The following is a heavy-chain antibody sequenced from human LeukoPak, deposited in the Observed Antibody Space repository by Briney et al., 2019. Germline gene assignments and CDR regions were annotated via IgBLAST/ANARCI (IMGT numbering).Heavy chain of an antibody. J-gene: IGHJ4*02. CDR3: ARGAGYSGYDFDF. CDR1: GGSLSSYY. CDR2: IYYSGST. D-gene: IGHD5-12*01. V-gene: IGHV4-59*12. Sequence: PSETLSLTCTVSGGSLSSYYCSWIRQHPGKGLEWIGYIYYSGSTYYTPSLKSRVTISVDTSKNQFSLKLTSVTAADTAVYYCARGAGYSGYDFDFWGQGTLVTVSS.